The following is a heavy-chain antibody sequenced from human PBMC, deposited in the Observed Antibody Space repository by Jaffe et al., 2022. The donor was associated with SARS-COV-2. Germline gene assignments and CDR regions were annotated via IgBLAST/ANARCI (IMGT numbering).Heavy chain of an antibody. Sequence: QVQLVQSGAEVKKPGASVKVSCKASGYTFTSYYMHWVRQAPGQGLEWMGIINPSGGSTSYAQKFQGRVTMTRDTSTSTVYMELSSLRSEDTAVYYCASEPIPIVVVPAATYYYGMDVWGQGTTVTVSS. V-gene: IGHV1-46*01. CDR1: GYTFTSYY. CDR3: ASEPIPIVVVPAATYYYGMDV. CDR2: INPSGGST. J-gene: IGHJ6*02. D-gene: IGHD2-2*01.